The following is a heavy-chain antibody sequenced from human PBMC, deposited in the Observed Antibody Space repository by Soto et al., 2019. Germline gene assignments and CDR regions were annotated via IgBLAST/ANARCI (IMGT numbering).Heavy chain of an antibody. CDR3: ARGPLDCGGDCNAFDI. CDR1: GGTFSSYA. D-gene: IGHD2-21*02. J-gene: IGHJ3*02. Sequence: SVKVSCKASGGTFSSYATSWVRQAPGQGLEWMGGIIPIFGTANYAQKFQGRVTITADKSTSTAYMELSSLRSEDTAVYYCARGPLDCGGDCNAFDIRGQGTMVTVSS. CDR2: IIPIFGTA. V-gene: IGHV1-69*06.